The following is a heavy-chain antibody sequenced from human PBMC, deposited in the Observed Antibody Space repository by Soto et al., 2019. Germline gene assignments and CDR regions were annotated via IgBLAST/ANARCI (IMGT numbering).Heavy chain of an antibody. CDR3: ARDRLEEYSSSSGSPDY. J-gene: IGHJ4*02. CDR1: GFTFSSYA. D-gene: IGHD6-6*01. V-gene: IGHV3-30-3*01. Sequence: ESGGGVVQPGRSLRLSCAASGFTFSSYAMHWVRQAPGKGLEWVAVISYDGSNKYYADSVKGRFTISRDNSKNTLYLQMNSLRAEDTAVYYCARDRLEEYSSSSGSPDYWGQGTLVTVSS. CDR2: ISYDGSNK.